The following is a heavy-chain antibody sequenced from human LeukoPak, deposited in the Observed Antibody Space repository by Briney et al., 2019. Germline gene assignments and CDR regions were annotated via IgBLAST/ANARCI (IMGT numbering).Heavy chain of an antibody. J-gene: IGHJ3*02. V-gene: IGHV3-23*01. CDR2: IHGSGVTT. D-gene: IGHD4-17*01. CDR1: AFSFSSFA. Sequence: WGSLTLSCAASAFSFSSFAMTWVRQAPAKGLEWVSGIHGSGVTTYYADSVKGRLTISRDNSSKMLYLQMNSLKVEDTAVYYCAKDPNGDYVGAFDSWGQGTMVTVSS. CDR3: AKDPNGDYVGAFDS.